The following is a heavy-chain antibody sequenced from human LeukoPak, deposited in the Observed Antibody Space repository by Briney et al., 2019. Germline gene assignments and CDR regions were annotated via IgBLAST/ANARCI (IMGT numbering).Heavy chain of an antibody. CDR1: GFTFSRYG. Sequence: GGSLRLSCAASGFTFSRYGMHWVRQATGKGVEWVAVMWYDGSKKYYAESGKGRFNISRDNSKIPLYLQMNSLRAEDTAVYYCAKDYPTPAHWGQGTLVTVSS. J-gene: IGHJ4*02. CDR3: AKDYPTPAH. CDR2: MWYDGSKK. V-gene: IGHV3-33*06.